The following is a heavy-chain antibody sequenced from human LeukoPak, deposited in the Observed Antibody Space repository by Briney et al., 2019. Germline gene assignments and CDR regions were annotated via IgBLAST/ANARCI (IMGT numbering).Heavy chain of an antibody. CDR2: IYYSGST. V-gene: IGHV4-59*01. J-gene: IGHJ4*02. D-gene: IGHD3-16*02. Sequence: SETLSLTCTVSGGSISSYYWSWIRQPPGKGLEWVGYIYYSGSTNYNPSLKSRVTISVDTSKNQFSLKLSPVTAADTAVYYCARMARRGVIVFDYWGQGTLVTVSS. CDR1: GGSISSYY. CDR3: ARMARRGVIVFDY.